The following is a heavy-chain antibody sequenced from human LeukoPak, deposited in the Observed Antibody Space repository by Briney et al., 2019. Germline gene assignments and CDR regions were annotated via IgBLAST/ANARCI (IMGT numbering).Heavy chain of an antibody. CDR1: GFTFSSYA. CDR2: ISGSGGST. D-gene: IGHD6-19*01. Sequence: GGSLRLSCAASGFTFSSYAMSWVRQAPGKGLEWVSAISGSGGSTYYADSVKGRFTISRDNAKNSLYLQINSPRAEDTAVYYCAREVLAVAGNMVDYWGQGTLVTVSS. J-gene: IGHJ4*02. V-gene: IGHV3-23*01. CDR3: AREVLAVAGNMVDY.